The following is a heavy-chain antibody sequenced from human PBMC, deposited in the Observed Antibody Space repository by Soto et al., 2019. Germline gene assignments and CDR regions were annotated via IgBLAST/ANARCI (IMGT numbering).Heavy chain of an antibody. D-gene: IGHD6-13*01. J-gene: IGHJ6*02. CDR2: ISAYNGNT. CDR3: ARDLGSSSWFNYYYYGMDV. CDR1: GYTFTSYG. V-gene: IGHV1-18*01. Sequence: GASVKVSCKASGYTFTSYGISWVRQAPGQGLEWMGWISAYNGNTNYAQKLQGRVTMTTDTSTSTAYMELRSLRSDDTAVYYCARDLGSSSWFNYYYYGMDVWGQGTTVTVSS.